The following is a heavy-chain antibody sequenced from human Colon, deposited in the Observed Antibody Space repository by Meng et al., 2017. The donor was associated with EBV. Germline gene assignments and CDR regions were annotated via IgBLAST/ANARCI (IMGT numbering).Heavy chain of an antibody. CDR3: ARVGQWLPIDY. CDR1: GGSISSSNW. CDR2: IYHSGST. J-gene: IGHJ4*02. D-gene: IGHD6-19*01. Sequence: VQLQDSGPGLVNPSGXLSPTFAVSGGSISSSNWGSWVRQPPGKGLEWIGEIYHSGSTNYNPSLKSRVTISVDKSKNQFSLNLSSVTAADTAVYYCARVGQWLPIDYWGQGTLVTVSS. V-gene: IGHV4-4*02.